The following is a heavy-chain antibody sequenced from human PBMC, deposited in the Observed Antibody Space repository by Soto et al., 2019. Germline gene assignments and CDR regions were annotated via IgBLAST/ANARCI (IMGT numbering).Heavy chain of an antibody. Sequence: EVQLVESGGGLVQPGGSLRLSCAASGFTFTTYWMSWVRQAPGKGLEWVANIKQDGSEKYYVDSVKGRFTISRDNAKNSLYLQMNSLRAEDTGVYYCARDRELPDYWGQGTLVTGSS. CDR3: ARDRELPDY. CDR1: GFTFTTYW. D-gene: IGHD1-26*01. CDR2: IKQDGSEK. J-gene: IGHJ4*02. V-gene: IGHV3-7*04.